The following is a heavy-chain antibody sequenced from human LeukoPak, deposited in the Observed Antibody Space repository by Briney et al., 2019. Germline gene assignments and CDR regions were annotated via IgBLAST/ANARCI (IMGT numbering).Heavy chain of an antibody. CDR2: ISSSGNNA. Sequence: GGSLRLSCAASGFTFSTYTMNWVRQAPGKGLEWVSLISSSGNNAYYADSVKGRFTISRDNSKNTLSLQMNSLRVEDTAIYYCAKDIQLSTWGLGTMVTVSS. CDR3: AKDIQLST. D-gene: IGHD5-24*01. CDR1: GFTFSTYT. J-gene: IGHJ3*01. V-gene: IGHV3-23*01.